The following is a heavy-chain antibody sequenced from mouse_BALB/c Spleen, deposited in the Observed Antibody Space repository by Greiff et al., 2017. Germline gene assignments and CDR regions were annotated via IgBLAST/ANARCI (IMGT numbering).Heavy chain of an antibody. D-gene: IGHD3-1*01. V-gene: IGHV5-17*02. CDR2: ISSGSSTI. J-gene: IGHJ1*01. Sequence: EVHLVESGGGLVQPGGSRKLSCAASGFTFSSFGMHWVRQAPEKGLEWVAYISSGSSTIYYAETVKGRFTISRDNPKNTLFLQMTSLRSEDTAMYYCARSGRGYFDVWGAGTTVTVSS. CDR3: ARSGRGYFDV. CDR1: GFTFSSFG.